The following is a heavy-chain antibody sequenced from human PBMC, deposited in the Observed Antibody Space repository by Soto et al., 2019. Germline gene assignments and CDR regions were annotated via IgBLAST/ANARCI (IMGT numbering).Heavy chain of an antibody. V-gene: IGHV3-66*01. J-gene: IGHJ5*02. CDR2: IYSGGNT. CDR3: TRRPGS. CDR1: GFTVSNNY. Sequence: EVQLVESGGGLVQPGESLRLSCAASGFTVSNNYMSWVRQAPGKGLEWVSFIYSGGNTYYADSVKGRFTISRDKSKNTLYLQMNKLRVEDTAVYYCTRRPGSWGQGPVVTVSS. D-gene: IGHD7-27*01.